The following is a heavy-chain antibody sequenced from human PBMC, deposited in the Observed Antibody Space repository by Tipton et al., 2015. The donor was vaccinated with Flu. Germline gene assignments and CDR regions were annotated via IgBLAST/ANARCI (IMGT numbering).Heavy chain of an antibody. V-gene: IGHV1-18*04. J-gene: IGHJ5*02. CDR3: ARDLFPIVVVPAATRYKNWFDP. CDR2: ISAYNGNT. Sequence: QLVQSGAEVKKPGASVKVSCKASGYTFTSYGISWVRQAPGQGLEWMGWISAYNGNTNYAQKLQGRVTMTTDTSTSTAYMELRSLRSDDTAVYYCARDLFPIVVVPAATRYKNWFDPWGQGTLVTVSS. CDR1: GYTFTSYG. D-gene: IGHD2-2*01.